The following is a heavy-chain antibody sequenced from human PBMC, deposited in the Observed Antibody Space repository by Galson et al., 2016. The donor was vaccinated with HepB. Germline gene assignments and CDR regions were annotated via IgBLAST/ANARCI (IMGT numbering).Heavy chain of an antibody. Sequence: SLRLSCAASGFMFSGYWMNWVRQAPGKGLEWVATIHKDGSGKYYVDSVKGRFTISRDNTKNSLHLQMNSLRAEDTAVYYCASDIVVEPAAWGQGTLVTVPS. V-gene: IGHV3-7*03. CDR3: ASDIVVEPAA. J-gene: IGHJ5*02. D-gene: IGHD2-2*01. CDR2: IHKDGSGK. CDR1: GFMFSGYW.